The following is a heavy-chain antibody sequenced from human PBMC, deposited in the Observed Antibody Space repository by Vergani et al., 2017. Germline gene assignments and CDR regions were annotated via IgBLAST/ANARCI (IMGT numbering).Heavy chain of an antibody. D-gene: IGHD1-26*01. CDR2: IIPIFGTA. Sequence: QVQLVQSGAEVKKPGSSVKVSCKASGGTFRSSAINWVRQAPGQGLEWMGGIIPIFGTANYAQKFQGRVTITADESTSTAYMELSSLRSEDTAVYYCARDRSSSGSYYYAADGFDIWGEGTMVTVSS. V-gene: IGHV1-69*01. CDR1: GGTFRSSA. CDR3: ARDRSSSGSYYYAADGFDI. J-gene: IGHJ3*02.